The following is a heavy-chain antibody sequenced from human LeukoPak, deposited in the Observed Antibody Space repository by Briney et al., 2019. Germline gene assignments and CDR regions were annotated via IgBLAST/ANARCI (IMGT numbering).Heavy chain of an antibody. CDR2: IWYDGSNK. CDR3: ARDGSGSFDY. Sequence: GGSLRLSCAASGFTFSSYGMHWVRQAPGNGLEWVAVIWYDGSNKYYADSVKGRFTISRDNSKNTLYLQMNSLRAEDTAVYYCARDGSGSFDYWGQGTLVTVSS. J-gene: IGHJ4*02. V-gene: IGHV3-33*01. D-gene: IGHD6-19*01. CDR1: GFTFSSYG.